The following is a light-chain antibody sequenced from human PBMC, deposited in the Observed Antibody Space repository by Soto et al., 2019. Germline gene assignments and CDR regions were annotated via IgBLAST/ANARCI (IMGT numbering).Light chain of an antibody. CDR3: QQYYSTPQDT. V-gene: IGKV4-1*01. CDR1: QSVLYSSNNKNY. CDR2: WAS. J-gene: IGKJ2*01. Sequence: DIVMTQSPDSLAVSLGERATINCKSSQSVLYSSNNKNYLAWYQQKPGQPPKLLIYWASTRESGVPDRFSGRGSGTDLTLTISSLQAEDVAVYYCQQYYSTPQDTFGQGTKLEIK.